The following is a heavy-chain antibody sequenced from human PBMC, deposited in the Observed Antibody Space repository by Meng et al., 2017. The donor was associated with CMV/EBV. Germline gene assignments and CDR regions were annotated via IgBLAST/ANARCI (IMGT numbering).Heavy chain of an antibody. CDR2: INPNSGGT. D-gene: IGHD3-22*01. CDR3: ARGNRLGTYYYDSSGTDY. Sequence: ASVKVSCKASGYTFTGYYMHWVRQAPGQGLEWMGWINPNSGGTNYAQKFQGRVTMTPDTSTSTAYMELRSLRSDDTAVYYCARGNRLGTYYYDSSGTDYWGQGTLVTVSS. J-gene: IGHJ4*02. CDR1: GYTFTGYY. V-gene: IGHV1-2*02.